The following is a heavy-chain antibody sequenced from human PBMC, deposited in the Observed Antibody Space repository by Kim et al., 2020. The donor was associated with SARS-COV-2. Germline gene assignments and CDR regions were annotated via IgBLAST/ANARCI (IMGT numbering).Heavy chain of an antibody. Sequence: SETLSLTCTVSGGSISSSSYYWGWIRQPPGKGLEWIGSIYYSGSTYYNPSLKSRVTISVDTSKNQFSLKLSSVTAADTAVYYCARRSRSEQWLVSDYWGQGTLVTVSS. CDR3: ARRSRSEQWLVSDY. J-gene: IGHJ4*02. V-gene: IGHV4-39*01. D-gene: IGHD6-19*01. CDR2: IYYSGST. CDR1: GGSISSSSYY.